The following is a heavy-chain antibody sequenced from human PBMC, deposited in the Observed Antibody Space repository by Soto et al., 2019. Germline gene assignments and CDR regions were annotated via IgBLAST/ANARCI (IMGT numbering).Heavy chain of an antibody. D-gene: IGHD3-22*01. CDR3: ARGDYFDSSGHFSDAFDI. J-gene: IGHJ3*02. CDR2: IKPDGSEK. CDR1: GFSFSSYW. V-gene: IGHV3-7*04. Sequence: GGSLRLSCRASGFSFSSYWMSWVRQAPGKGLEWVANIKPDGSEKWYVDSVKGRFTISRDNAKNSLYLQRVSLRAEDTAVYYCARGDYFDSSGHFSDAFDIWGQGTMVT.